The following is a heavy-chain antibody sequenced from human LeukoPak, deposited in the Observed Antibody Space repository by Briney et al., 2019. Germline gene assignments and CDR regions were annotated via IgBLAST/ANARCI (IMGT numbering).Heavy chain of an antibody. CDR1: GFTFDDYA. CDR3: AKGGNSVGATPIDY. D-gene: IGHD1-26*01. V-gene: IGHV3-9*03. Sequence: PGGSLRLSCAASGFTFDDYAMHWVRQAPGKGLEWVSGISWNSGSIGYADSVKGRFTISRDNAKNSLYLQMNSLRAEDMALYYCAKGGNSVGATPIDYWGQGTLVTVSS. J-gene: IGHJ4*02. CDR2: ISWNSGSI.